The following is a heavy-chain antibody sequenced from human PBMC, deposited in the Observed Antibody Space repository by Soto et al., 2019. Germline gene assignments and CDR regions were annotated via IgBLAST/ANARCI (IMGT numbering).Heavy chain of an antibody. J-gene: IGHJ4*02. CDR2: ISGRGGGT. V-gene: IGHV3-23*01. CDR1: GFTFSTYA. D-gene: IGHD2-2*01. CDR3: ARQMTSSTNYYDY. Sequence: GGSLRLSCAASGFTFSTYAMSWVRQASGKGLEWVSAISGRGGGTFYADSVKGRFTIARDNSKNTLFLQMNSLRAEDTAVYFCARQMTSSTNYYDYWGQGTLGTVSS.